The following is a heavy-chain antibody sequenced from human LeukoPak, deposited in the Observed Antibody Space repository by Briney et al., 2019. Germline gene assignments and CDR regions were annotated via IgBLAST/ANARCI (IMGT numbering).Heavy chain of an antibody. D-gene: IGHD6-6*01. CDR3: ARELFPSIDAFDI. CDR1: GFTVSNNY. Sequence: GGSLRLSCAASGFTVSNNYMSWVRQAPGKGLEWVSVLYSGGSTYYADSVEGRFTISRDNSKNTLYLQMNSLRAEDTAVYYCARELFPSIDAFDIWGQGTMVTVSS. V-gene: IGHV3-66*01. J-gene: IGHJ3*02. CDR2: LYSGGST.